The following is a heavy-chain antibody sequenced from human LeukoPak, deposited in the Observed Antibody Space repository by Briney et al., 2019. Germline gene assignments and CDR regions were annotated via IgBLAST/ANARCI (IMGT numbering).Heavy chain of an antibody. CDR2: ISGSGGST. CDR3: ARDAGYYDILTGYYEESRFDY. Sequence: PGGSLRLSCAASGFTFSSYAMSWVRQAPGKGLEWVSAISGSGGSTYYADSVKGRFTISRDNAKNSLYLQMNSLRAEDTAVYYCARDAGYYDILTGYYEESRFDYWGQGTLVTVSS. D-gene: IGHD3-9*01. J-gene: IGHJ4*02. V-gene: IGHV3-23*01. CDR1: GFTFSSYA.